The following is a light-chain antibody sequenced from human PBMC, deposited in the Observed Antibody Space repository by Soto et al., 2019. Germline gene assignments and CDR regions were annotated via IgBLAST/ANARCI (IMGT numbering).Light chain of an antibody. CDR3: QQYDSSPGT. CDR1: QSVSRSY. Sequence: EIVLTQSPGTLSLSPGERATLSCRASQSVSRSYLAWYQQKVGQAPRLLIYSASSRTAGTPHRFSGSGTGTDFTLTISGLEPEDFAVYYCQQYDSSPGTFGQGTKVEVK. V-gene: IGKV3-20*01. J-gene: IGKJ1*01. CDR2: SAS.